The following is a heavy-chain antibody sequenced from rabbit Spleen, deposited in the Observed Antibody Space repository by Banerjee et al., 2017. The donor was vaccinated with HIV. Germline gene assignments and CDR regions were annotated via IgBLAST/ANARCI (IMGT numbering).Heavy chain of an antibody. CDR3: ARDLVAVIGWNFSL. V-gene: IGHV1S40*01. D-gene: IGHD1-1*01. CDR1: GFSFSSNYY. CDR2: VAAGSSRFT. J-gene: IGHJ3*01. Sequence: QSLEESGGGLVQPEGSLTLTCTASGFSFSSNYYMCWVRQAPGKGLEWIACVAAGSSRFTYYATWAKGRFTCSKASSTTVTLQMTSLTAADTATYFCARDLVAVIGWNFSLWGQGTLVTVS.